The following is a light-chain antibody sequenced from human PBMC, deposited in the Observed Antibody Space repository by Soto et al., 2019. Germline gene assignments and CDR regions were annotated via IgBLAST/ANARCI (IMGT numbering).Light chain of an antibody. V-gene: IGKV3-15*01. J-gene: IGKJ2*01. Sequence: EIVMTQSPATLSVSPGGSATLSCRASQHVSSNFAWYRQKPGQAPTLLIYRASTRATGIPARFSGSGSGTEFNLTISSRQSEDFAVDCCQQYNNWPYTFGEGTKLELK. CDR1: QHVSSN. CDR3: QQYNNWPYT. CDR2: RAS.